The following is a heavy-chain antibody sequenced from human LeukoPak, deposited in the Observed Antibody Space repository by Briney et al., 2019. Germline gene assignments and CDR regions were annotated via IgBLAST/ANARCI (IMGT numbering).Heavy chain of an antibody. D-gene: IGHD2/OR15-2a*01. Sequence: PGGSLRLSCAASGFTFSRAWMSWVRQAPGKGLELVGRIKSKTDGGTADYTAPVKGRFTISRDDSKNILYLQMNSLRPEDTAVYYCTSTTVNMGGWGQGTLVTVSS. CDR3: TSTTVNMGG. CDR1: GFTFSRAW. CDR2: IKSKTDGGTA. J-gene: IGHJ4*02. V-gene: IGHV3-15*01.